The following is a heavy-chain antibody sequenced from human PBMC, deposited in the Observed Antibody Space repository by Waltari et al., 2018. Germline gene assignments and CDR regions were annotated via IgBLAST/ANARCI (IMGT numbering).Heavy chain of an antibody. Sequence: QVQLQQWGAGLLKPSETLSLSCDVSGGSLSGFHWTWIRHTPGKGLEWIGDITLSGYTKANPYLKGRITVSLDTSRRQLSLRLTSMTAADTGLYFCARSVAGVGMEYWGQGTPVTVSS. CDR1: GGSLSGFH. V-gene: IGHV4-34*02. CDR3: ARSVAGVGMEY. D-gene: IGHD6-19*01. J-gene: IGHJ4*02. CDR2: ITLSGYT.